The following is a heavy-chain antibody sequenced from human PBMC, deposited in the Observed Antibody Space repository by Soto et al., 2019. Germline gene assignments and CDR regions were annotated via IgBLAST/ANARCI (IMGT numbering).Heavy chain of an antibody. CDR2: MNPNSGNT. CDR3: AAFAYGSGSYLYAFDI. CDR1: GYTFTSYD. J-gene: IGHJ3*02. D-gene: IGHD3-10*01. V-gene: IGHV1-8*01. Sequence: ASVKVSCKASGYTFTSYDINWVRQATGQGLEWMGWMNPNSGNTGCAQKFQGRVTMTRNTSISTAYMELSSLRSEDTAVYYCAAFAYGSGSYLYAFDIWGQGTMVTVSS.